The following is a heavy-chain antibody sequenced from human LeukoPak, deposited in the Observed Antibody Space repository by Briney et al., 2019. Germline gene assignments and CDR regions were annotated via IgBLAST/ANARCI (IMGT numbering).Heavy chain of an antibody. V-gene: IGHV4-38-2*01. CDR1: GDSISSGYY. D-gene: IGHD2-21*01. Sequence: SETLSLTCAVSGDSISSGYYWGWIRQPPGKGLEWRGRFYYNGSPYYNPPLQSRLTITVVTSQNHFYLKLSSVTAADTAVYYCARLSAGVALAYCGGDCYYPDYWGQGTLVTVSS. J-gene: IGHJ4*02. CDR3: ARLSAGVALAYCGGDCYYPDY. CDR2: FYYNGSP.